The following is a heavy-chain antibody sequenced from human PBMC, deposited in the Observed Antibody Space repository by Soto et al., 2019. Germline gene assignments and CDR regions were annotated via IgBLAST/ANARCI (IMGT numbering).Heavy chain of an antibody. CDR1: GYTFTHYY. Sequence: QVQLVQSGAEVRKPGASVKLSCQASGYTFTHYYIHWVRQAPGQGLEWLGIINPDTGTTSYAQTFQGRVTLTTDTSASTVSLELSGLAAEDTDVYYCASCPFSGGDSYFAYWGQGTLVTVSS. J-gene: IGHJ4*02. V-gene: IGHV1-46*01. CDR3: ASCPFSGGDSYFAY. CDR2: INPDTGTT. D-gene: IGHD2-21*01.